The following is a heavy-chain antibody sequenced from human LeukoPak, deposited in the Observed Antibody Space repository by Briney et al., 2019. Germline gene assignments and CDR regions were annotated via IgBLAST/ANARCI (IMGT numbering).Heavy chain of an antibody. CDR1: GFTFSSYG. CDR2: ISYAGSNK. V-gene: IGHV3-30*18. J-gene: IGHJ4*02. D-gene: IGHD4-11*01. CDR3: AKDSTTLTLTFDY. Sequence: PGRSLRLSCAASGFTFSSYGMQWVRQVPGKGLEWEAVISYAGSNKYYADSVKGRFPISRDNSKNTLYLQMSSLKSEDTAVYYCAKDSTTLTLTFDYWGQGTLVTVSS.